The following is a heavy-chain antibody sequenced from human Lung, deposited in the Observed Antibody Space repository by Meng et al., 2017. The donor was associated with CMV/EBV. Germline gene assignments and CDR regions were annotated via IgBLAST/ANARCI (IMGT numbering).Heavy chain of an antibody. CDR2: INPNSGGT. D-gene: IGHD6-13*01. CDR3: ARDWEGSWAVFDY. J-gene: IGHJ4*02. Sequence: QVLLWQSGAEVKKPGASVKVSCKASGYTFTSYAMHWVRQAPGKGLEWMGWINPNSGGTNYAQKFQGWVTMTRDTSISTAYMELSRLRSDDTAVYYCARDWEGSWAVFDYWGQGTLVTVSS. V-gene: IGHV1-2*04. CDR1: GYTFTSYA.